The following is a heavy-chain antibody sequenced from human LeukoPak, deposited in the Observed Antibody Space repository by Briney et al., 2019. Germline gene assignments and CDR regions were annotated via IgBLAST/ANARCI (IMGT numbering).Heavy chain of an antibody. D-gene: IGHD3-16*02. CDR3: ARDNSVGDIAWWFDP. CDR2: INPSGSST. Sequence: ASVKVSCKASGYTFTSHYMHWVRQAPGQGLEWMGLINPSGSSTLYAQKFQGRVTMTRDMSTTTDYMEPSSLRSEDTAGYYCARDNSVGDIAWWFDPWGQGTLVTVSS. J-gene: IGHJ5*02. CDR1: GYTFTSHY. V-gene: IGHV1-46*01.